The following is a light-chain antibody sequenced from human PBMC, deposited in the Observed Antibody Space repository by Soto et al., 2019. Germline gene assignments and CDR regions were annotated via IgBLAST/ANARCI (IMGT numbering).Light chain of an antibody. CDR2: ATA. J-gene: IGKJ4*02. V-gene: IGKV1-27*01. CDR1: QAISSY. Sequence: DIQLTQSPSSLSASVGDRVTITCRASQAISSYLAWYQQKPGKVHELLIYATATLQSGAPSRFSGSGSGTDFTLAISSVHPEEVATYYWHKYNHAPTFGGGTKVEIK. CDR3: HKYNHAPT.